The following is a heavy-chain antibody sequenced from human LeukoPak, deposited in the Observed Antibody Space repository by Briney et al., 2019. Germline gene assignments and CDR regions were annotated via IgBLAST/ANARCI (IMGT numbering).Heavy chain of an antibody. CDR1: GGTFSSYA. CDR2: IIPIFGTA. CDR3: ARNPQSGGKQWLDRDY. J-gene: IGHJ4*02. D-gene: IGHD6-19*01. Sequence: ASVKVSCKASGGTFSSYAISWVRQAPGQGLEWMGGIIPIFGTANYAQKFQGRVTMTTDESTSTAYMERSSLITGYTAVYYFARNPQSGGKQWLDRDYWGQGTLVTVSS. V-gene: IGHV1-69*05.